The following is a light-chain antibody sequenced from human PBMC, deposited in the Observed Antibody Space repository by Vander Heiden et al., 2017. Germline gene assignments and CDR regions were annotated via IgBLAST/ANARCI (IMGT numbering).Light chain of an antibody. CDR3: QQIDSTPPWT. CDR2: AAF. J-gene: IGKJ1*01. Sequence: IQMTESPSSLPASVVDRVTITCRACQSISRYLDRHPHKPGKAPELLIHAAFSLPRGVPSRISDSGSGSDFTLTISRPPPEPIATYYCQQIDSTPPWTFGQGTKVEIK. CDR1: QSISRY. V-gene: IGKV1-39*01.